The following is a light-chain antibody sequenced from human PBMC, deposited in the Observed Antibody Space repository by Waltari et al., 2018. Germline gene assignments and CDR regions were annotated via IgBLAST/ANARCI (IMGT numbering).Light chain of an antibody. CDR1: QSIRSR. J-gene: IGKJ2*01. V-gene: IGKV3-15*01. Sequence: EILMTESPATLSVYPGERATLTCRASQSIRSRLAWYQHKPGQAPRLLIYGASTRATGIPARFSGRGSETDFTLTITSLQSEDFAVYYCQQYKIWPSYTFGQGTKLDI. CDR2: GAS. CDR3: QQYKIWPSYT.